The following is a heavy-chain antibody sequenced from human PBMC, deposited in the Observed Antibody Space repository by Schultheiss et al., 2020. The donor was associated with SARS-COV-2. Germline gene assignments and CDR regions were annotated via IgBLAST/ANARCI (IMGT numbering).Heavy chain of an antibody. CDR3: ARGGGHDYGDYWYFDL. V-gene: IGHV1-69*13. CDR1: GGTFSTYP. D-gene: IGHD4-17*01. CDR2: IIPILGSP. J-gene: IGHJ2*01. Sequence: SSVKVSCKTSGGTFSTYPISWVRQAPGRGLEWLGGIIPILGSPNYAQNFQGRVTIIADESTSTAYMELSSLTSDDTAVYYCARGGGHDYGDYWYFDLWGRGALVTVSS.